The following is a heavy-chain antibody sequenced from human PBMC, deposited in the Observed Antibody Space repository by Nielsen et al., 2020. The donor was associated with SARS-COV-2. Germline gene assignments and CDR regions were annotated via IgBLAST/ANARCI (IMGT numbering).Heavy chain of an antibody. J-gene: IGHJ3*02. Sequence: GESLKISCAASGFTFGTHAMNWVRQAPGKGLEWVSSISSSSSYIYYADSVKGRFTISRDNAKNSLYLQMNSLRAEDTAVYYCARTSFTPDAFDIWGQGTMVTVSS. D-gene: IGHD2-2*01. CDR1: GFTFGTHA. CDR3: ARTSFTPDAFDI. CDR2: ISSSSSYI. V-gene: IGHV3-21*01.